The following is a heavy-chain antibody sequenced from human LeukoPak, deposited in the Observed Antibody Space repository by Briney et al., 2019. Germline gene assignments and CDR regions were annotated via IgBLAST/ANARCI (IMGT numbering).Heavy chain of an antibody. CDR2: IWYDGSNK. Sequence: PGGSLRLSCAASGFTFSSYGMHRVRQAPGKGLEWVAVIWYDGSNKYYADSVKGRFTISRDNSKNTLYLQMNSLRAEDTAVYYCAKEKADSVVVVAATSYYFDYWGQGTLVTVSS. V-gene: IGHV3-33*06. CDR3: AKEKADSVVVVAATSYYFDY. D-gene: IGHD2-15*01. J-gene: IGHJ4*02. CDR1: GFTFSSYG.